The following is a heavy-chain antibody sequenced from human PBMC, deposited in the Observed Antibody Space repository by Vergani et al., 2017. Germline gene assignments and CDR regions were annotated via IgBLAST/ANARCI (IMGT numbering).Heavy chain of an antibody. CDR1: GFTFRSYW. D-gene: IGHD6-25*01. CDR2: IKQDGSEK. CDR3: ARGSGNDY. J-gene: IGHJ4*02. Sequence: EVQLVESGGDLVQPGRSLRLSCVASGFTFRSYWMSWVRQAPGKGLEWVANIKQDGSEKYYVDSVKGRFTISRDNAKNSLYLQMNSLRAEDTAVYYCARGSGNDYWGQGTLVTVSS. V-gene: IGHV3-7*01.